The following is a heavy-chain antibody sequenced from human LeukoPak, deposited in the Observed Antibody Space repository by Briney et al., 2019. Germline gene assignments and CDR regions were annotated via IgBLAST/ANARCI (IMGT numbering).Heavy chain of an antibody. V-gene: IGHV3-53*01. CDR3: ARAIHVDTAMVFS. CDR2: IYSGGST. D-gene: IGHD5-18*01. CDR1: GFTVSSNY. J-gene: IGHJ5*02. Sequence: GGSLRLSCAASGFTVSSNYMSWVRQAPGKGLEWVSVIYSGGSTYYADSVKGRFTISRDNSKNTLYLQMNSLRAEDTAVYYCARAIHVDTAMVFSWGQGTLVTVSS.